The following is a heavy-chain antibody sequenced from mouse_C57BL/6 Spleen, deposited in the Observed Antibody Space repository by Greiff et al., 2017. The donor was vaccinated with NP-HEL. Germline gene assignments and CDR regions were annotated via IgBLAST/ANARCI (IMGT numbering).Heavy chain of an antibody. J-gene: IGHJ2*01. D-gene: IGHD1-1*01. V-gene: IGHV1-80*01. CDR2: IYPGDGDT. Sequence: VKLQESGAELVKPGASVKISCKASGYAFSSYWMNWVKQRPGKGLEWIGQIYPGDGDTNYNGKFKGKATLTADKSSSTAYMQLSSLTSEDSAVYFCARFDGRGGFFDYWGQGTTLTVSS. CDR1: GYAFSSYW. CDR3: ARFDGRGGFFDY.